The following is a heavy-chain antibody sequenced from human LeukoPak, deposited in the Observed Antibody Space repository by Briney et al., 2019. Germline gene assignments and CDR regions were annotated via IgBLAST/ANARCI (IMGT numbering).Heavy chain of an antibody. V-gene: IGHV3-33*01. Sequence: GGSLRLSCAASGFTFSSYGMHWVRQAPGKGLEWVAVIWYDGSNQYYADSVKGRFTISRDNSKNTLYLQMNSLRAEDTAVYYCAREAGMDAPIDPWGQGTLVTVSS. CDR2: IWYDGSNQ. CDR1: GFTFSSYG. D-gene: IGHD1-14*01. J-gene: IGHJ5*02. CDR3: AREAGMDAPIDP.